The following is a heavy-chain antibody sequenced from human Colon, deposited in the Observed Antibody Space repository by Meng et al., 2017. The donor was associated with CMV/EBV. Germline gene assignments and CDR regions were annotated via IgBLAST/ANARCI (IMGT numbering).Heavy chain of an antibody. V-gene: IGHV4-34*01. CDR3: AREAGPFFGVIVYDS. J-gene: IGHJ4*02. D-gene: IGHD3-3*01. Sequence: QVQLQQWGAGLLKTSGTLSPTCGFSGGSLSGYYWTWIRQSPGKGLEWIGEINQSGSTNYNPSLKSRVTVSVDTSKNQFSLRVTSVTAADSALYYCAREAGPFFGVIVYDSWGQGTLVTVSS. CDR2: INQSGST. CDR1: GGSLSGYY.